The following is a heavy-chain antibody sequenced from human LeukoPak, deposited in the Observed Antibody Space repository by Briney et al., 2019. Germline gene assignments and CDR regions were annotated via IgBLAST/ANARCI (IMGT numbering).Heavy chain of an antibody. J-gene: IGHJ4*02. CDR3: TTERMGYYYDNDGFDY. CDR1: GFTVTDAW. Sequence: KSGGSLSLSCATSGFTVTDAWMSWVRQVPGKGLEWVGRSKSKTGGGTTDYAAPVKGRFAISRDDSRNTLYLQMNSLKTDDTAMYYCTTERMGYYYDNDGFDYWGQGTLVTVSS. CDR2: SKSKTGGGTT. D-gene: IGHD3-22*01. V-gene: IGHV3-15*01.